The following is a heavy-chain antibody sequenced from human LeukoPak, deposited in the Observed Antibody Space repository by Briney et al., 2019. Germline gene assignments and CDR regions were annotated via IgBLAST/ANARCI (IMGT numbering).Heavy chain of an antibody. CDR1: GLTAIDNY. Sequence: GGSLRLSWAASGLTAIDNYMTWARQAPGKGLEWASVIYSGSSAYYADSVKGRFTISRDNSKNTLYLQMNSLRAEDTGVYYCARVVRFLEWLPRFGSYFDYWGQGTLVTVSS. V-gene: IGHV3-53*01. CDR3: ARVVRFLEWLPRFGSYFDY. CDR2: IYSGSSA. D-gene: IGHD3-3*01. J-gene: IGHJ4*02.